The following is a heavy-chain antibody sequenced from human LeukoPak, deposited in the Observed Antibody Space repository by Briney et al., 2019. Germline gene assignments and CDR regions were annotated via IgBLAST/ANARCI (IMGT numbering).Heavy chain of an antibody. V-gene: IGHV3-74*01. CDR1: GFTFSRFW. J-gene: IGHJ4*02. CDR2: ASSDGSST. CDR3: ARDSDAGFDY. Sequence: GGSLRLSCIGSGFTFSRFWMHWVRQAPGKGLEWVSRASSDGSSTVYADSVKGRFTISRDNAKKTLYLQMDSLRLEDTARYYCARDSDAGFDYWGRGTLVTVSS.